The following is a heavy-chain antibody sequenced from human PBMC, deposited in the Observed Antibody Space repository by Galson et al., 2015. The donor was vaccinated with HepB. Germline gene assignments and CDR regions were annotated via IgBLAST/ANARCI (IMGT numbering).Heavy chain of an antibody. CDR2: ISYDGSNK. Sequence: SLRLSCAASGFTFSSYAMHWVRQAPGKGLEWVAVISYDGSNKYYADSVKGRFTISRDNSKNTLYLQMNSLRAEDTAVYYCAREEDARSFDYWGQGTLVTVSS. J-gene: IGHJ4*02. CDR1: GFTFSSYA. CDR3: AREEDARSFDY. V-gene: IGHV3-30-3*01.